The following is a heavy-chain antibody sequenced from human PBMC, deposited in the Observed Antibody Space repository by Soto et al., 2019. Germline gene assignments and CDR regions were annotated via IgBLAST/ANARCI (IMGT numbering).Heavy chain of an antibody. D-gene: IGHD2-15*01. CDR3: ARGRCSGGSCYPSHYYYGMDV. CDR2: IYYSGST. J-gene: IGHJ6*02. CDR1: GGSISSYY. V-gene: IGHV4-59*01. Sequence: KPSETLSLTCTVSGGSISSYYWSWIRQPPGKGLEWIGYIYYSGSTNYNPSLKSRVTISVDTSKNQFSLKLSSVTAADTAVYYCARGRCSGGSCYPSHYYYGMDVWGQGTTVTVSS.